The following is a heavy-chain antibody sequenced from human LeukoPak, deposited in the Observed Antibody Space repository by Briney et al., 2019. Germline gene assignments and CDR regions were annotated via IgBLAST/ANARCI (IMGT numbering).Heavy chain of an antibody. J-gene: IGHJ4*02. CDR1: GGSIRSYY. CDR3: ARVSGGTYPDY. D-gene: IGHD1-26*01. V-gene: IGHV4-59*01. Sequence: SETLSLTCTVSGGSIRSYYWSWLRRPPGKGLEWIGYIYYSGSTNYNPSIKSRVTISVDTSKNQFSLKLSSVTAADTAVYYCARVSGGTYPDYWGQGTLVTVSP. CDR2: IYYSGST.